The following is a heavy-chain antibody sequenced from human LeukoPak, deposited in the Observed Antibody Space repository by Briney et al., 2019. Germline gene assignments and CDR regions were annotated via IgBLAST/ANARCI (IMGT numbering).Heavy chain of an antibody. Sequence: SETLSPTCTVSGGSISSYYWSWIRQPAGKGLEWIGRIYTSGSTNYNPSLKSRVTMSVDTSKNQFSLKLSSVTAADTAVYYCARDCGGGPPTNWFDPWGQGTLVTVSS. CDR2: IYTSGST. J-gene: IGHJ5*02. V-gene: IGHV4-4*07. CDR1: GGSISSYY. D-gene: IGHD2-21*01. CDR3: ARDCGGGPPTNWFDP.